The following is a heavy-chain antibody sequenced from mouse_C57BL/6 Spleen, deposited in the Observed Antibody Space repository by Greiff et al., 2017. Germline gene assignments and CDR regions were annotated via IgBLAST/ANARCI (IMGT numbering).Heavy chain of an antibody. V-gene: IGHV1-15*01. CDR1: GYTFTDYE. CDR3: TRRYYGPLDYFDY. CDR2: IDPETGGT. J-gene: IGHJ2*01. D-gene: IGHD1-1*01. Sequence: VQLQQSGAELVRPGASVTLSCKASGYTFTDYEMHWVKQTPVHGLEWIGAIDPETGGTAYNQKFKGKAILTADKSSSTAYMELRSLTSEDSAVYYCTRRYYGPLDYFDYWGQGTTLTVSS.